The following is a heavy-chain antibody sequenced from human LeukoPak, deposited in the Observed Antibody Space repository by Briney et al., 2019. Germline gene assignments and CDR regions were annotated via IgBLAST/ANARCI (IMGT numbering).Heavy chain of an antibody. J-gene: IGHJ4*02. CDR1: GFTFRSYW. CDR3: ARDKIVGATNFDY. D-gene: IGHD1-26*01. V-gene: IGHV3-7*01. Sequence: SGGSLRLSCAASGFTFRSYWMSWVRQAPGKGLEWVANIKQDGSEKNYVDSVKGRFTISRDNAKNSLYLQMNSLRAEDTAVYYCARDKIVGATNFDYWGQGTLVTVSS. CDR2: IKQDGSEK.